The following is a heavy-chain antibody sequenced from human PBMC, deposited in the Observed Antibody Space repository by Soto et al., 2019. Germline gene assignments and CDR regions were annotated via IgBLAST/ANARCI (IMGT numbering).Heavy chain of an antibody. J-gene: IGHJ4*02. D-gene: IGHD6-19*01. V-gene: IGHV3-11*01. CDR1: GFTFSGDY. CDR3: ARLGSGWSVDY. CDR2: IGGRANSI. Sequence: QVQLVESGGGLVKPGGSLRLSCAASGFTFSGDYMSWIRQAPGKGLEWVSYIGGRANSIYYADSVKGRFTISRDNGKNPLFLQMNSLRVEDTAVYYCARLGSGWSVDYWGQGTLVTVSS.